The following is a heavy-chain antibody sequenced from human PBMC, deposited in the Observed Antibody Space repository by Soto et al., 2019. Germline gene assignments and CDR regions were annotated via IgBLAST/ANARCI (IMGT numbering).Heavy chain of an antibody. D-gene: IGHD1-1*01. CDR1: GFTFSSYW. CDR3: ARAGPRTCDY. CDR2: ISSDGSGT. V-gene: IGHV3-74*01. J-gene: IGHJ4*02. Sequence: LRLSCAASGFTFSSYWMHWVRQAPGKGLVWVSRISSDGSGTTYADSVKDRFTVSRDNAKNTMYLQMNSLRAEDTAVYYCARAGPRTCDYWGQGTLVTVSS.